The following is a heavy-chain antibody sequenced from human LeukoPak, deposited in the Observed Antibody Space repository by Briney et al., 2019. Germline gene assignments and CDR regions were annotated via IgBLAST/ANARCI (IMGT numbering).Heavy chain of an antibody. Sequence: GGSLRLSCSASGFTFSSYEMNWVRQAPGKGLQWGSYISGSGTTKYYADSVKGRFTISRYNAKILLYLYMNNLRAEDTAVYYCAREIRRGYTYGFDYWGQGTLVTVSS. J-gene: IGHJ4*02. D-gene: IGHD5-18*01. V-gene: IGHV3-48*03. CDR1: GFTFSSYE. CDR3: AREIRRGYTYGFDY. CDR2: ISGSGTTK.